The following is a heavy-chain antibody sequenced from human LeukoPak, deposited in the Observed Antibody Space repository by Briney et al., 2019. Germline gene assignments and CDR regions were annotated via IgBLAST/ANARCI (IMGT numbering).Heavy chain of an antibody. Sequence: ASVKVSCKASGYTFTSYDINWVRQATGQGLEWMGWMNPNSGNTGYAQKFQGRVTMTRNTSISTAYMELSRLRSDDTAVYYCARDFRPSSGWYRLGGDWFDPWGQGTLVTVSS. CDR2: MNPNSGNT. J-gene: IGHJ5*02. CDR3: ARDFRPSSGWYRLGGDWFDP. D-gene: IGHD6-19*01. CDR1: GYTFTSYD. V-gene: IGHV1-8*01.